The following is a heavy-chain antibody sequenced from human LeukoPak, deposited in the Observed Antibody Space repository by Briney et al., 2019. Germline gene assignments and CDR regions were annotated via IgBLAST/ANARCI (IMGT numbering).Heavy chain of an antibody. CDR3: ARGRVGATFSDY. CDR1: GFTFSTYW. V-gene: IGHV3-74*01. Sequence: PGGSLRLSCAASGFTFSTYWMHWVRQAPGKGLVWVSRINSDGSSTTYADSVKGRFTISRDNAKNTLYLQMNSLRAVDTAVYYCARGRVGATFSDYWGQGTLVTVSS. CDR2: INSDGSST. J-gene: IGHJ4*02. D-gene: IGHD1-26*01.